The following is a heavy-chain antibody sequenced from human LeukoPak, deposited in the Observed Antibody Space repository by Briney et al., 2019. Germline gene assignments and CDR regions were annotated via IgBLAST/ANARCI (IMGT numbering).Heavy chain of an antibody. CDR2: INHSGST. D-gene: IGHD3-10*01. CDR3: ARGGVRGVFEDWFDP. V-gene: IGHV4-34*01. CDR1: GGSFSGYY. J-gene: IGHJ5*02. Sequence: PSETLSLTCAVYGGSFSGYYWSWIRQPPGKGLEWIGEINHSGSTNYNPSLKSRVTISVDTSKNQFSLKLSSVTAADTAVYYCARGGVRGVFEDWFDPWGQGTLVTVSS.